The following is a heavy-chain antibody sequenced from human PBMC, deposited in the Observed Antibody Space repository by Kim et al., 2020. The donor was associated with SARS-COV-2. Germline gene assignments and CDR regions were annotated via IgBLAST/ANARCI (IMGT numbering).Heavy chain of an antibody. CDR2: ISWNSGSI. CDR1: GFTFDDYA. Sequence: GGSLRLSCAASGFTFDDYAMHWVRQAPGKGLEWVSGISWNSGSIGYADSVKGRFTISRDNAKNSLYLQMNSLRAEDTALYYCAKDIGGYSSSWYAGGCDYWGQGTRVTVSS. CDR3: AKDIGGYSSSWYAGGCDY. D-gene: IGHD6-13*01. J-gene: IGHJ4*02. V-gene: IGHV3-9*01.